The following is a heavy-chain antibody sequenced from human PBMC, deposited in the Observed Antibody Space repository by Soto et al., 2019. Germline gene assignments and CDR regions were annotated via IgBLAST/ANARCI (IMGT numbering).Heavy chain of an antibody. CDR1: GYTFINYY. J-gene: IGHJ4*02. D-gene: IGHD2-21*02. CDR3: ARPPGYISDWHYFDL. CDR2: ISPKSGGT. V-gene: IGHV1-2*02. Sequence: ASVKVSCKVSGYTFINYYMHWVRQAPGQGFEWMGRISPKSGGTNYAQKFQGRVRMTRDTSLKTAYMELSSLKSDDTAVYYCARPPGYISDWHYFDLWGQGTLVTVSS.